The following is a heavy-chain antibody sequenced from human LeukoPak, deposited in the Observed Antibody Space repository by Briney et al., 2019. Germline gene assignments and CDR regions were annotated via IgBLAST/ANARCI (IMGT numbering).Heavy chain of an antibody. D-gene: IGHD3-22*01. CDR3: ARDGASITMIVVVISYFDY. CDR1: GFTFSSYS. J-gene: IGHJ4*02. CDR2: ISSSSSHI. V-gene: IGHV3-21*01. Sequence: GGSLRLSCAASGFTFSSYSMNWVRQAPGKGLEWVSSISSSSSHIYYADSVKGRFTISRDNAKNSLYLQMNSLRAEDTAVYYCARDGASITMIVVVISYFDYWGQGTLVTVSS.